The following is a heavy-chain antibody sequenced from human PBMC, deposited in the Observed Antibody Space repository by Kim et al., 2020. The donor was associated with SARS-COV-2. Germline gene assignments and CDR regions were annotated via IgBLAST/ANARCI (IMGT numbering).Heavy chain of an antibody. CDR1: GFTFSSYS. V-gene: IGHV3-21*01. Sequence: GGSLRLSCAASGFTFSSYSMNWVRQAPGKGLEWVSSISSSSSYIYYADSVKGRFTISRDNAKNSLYLQMNSLRAEDTAVYYCAREREISRRKEGNWFDPWGQGTLVTVSS. J-gene: IGHJ5*02. CDR3: AREREISRRKEGNWFDP. CDR2: ISSSSSYI. D-gene: IGHD2-2*01.